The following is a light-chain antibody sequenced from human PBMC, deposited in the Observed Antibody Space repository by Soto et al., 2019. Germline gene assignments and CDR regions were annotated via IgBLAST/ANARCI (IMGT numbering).Light chain of an antibody. Sequence: EIVLTQSPGTLSLSPGERATLSCRASQSVSSSYLTWYQQKPGQAPRVLVYGSSRRATGIPDRFSGSGSGTDFTLTISSLEPEDFAVYYCKQYGRSPGYTFGQGTKLEIK. CDR2: GSS. J-gene: IGKJ2*01. CDR1: QSVSSSY. V-gene: IGKV3-20*01. CDR3: KQYGRSPGYT.